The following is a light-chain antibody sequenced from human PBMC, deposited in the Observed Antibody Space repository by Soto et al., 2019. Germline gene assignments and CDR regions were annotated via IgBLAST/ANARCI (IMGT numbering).Light chain of an antibody. V-gene: IGKV1-5*01. CDR2: DAS. CDR3: QQYYTYSWT. J-gene: IGKJ1*01. Sequence: DNQMPQSPSTLSASVGDRVTITCRASQSVGRYVAWYQQKPGRAPKLLIYDASSVESGVPSSFSGSGSGTEFTLTISSLEPDEFATYYCQQYYTYSWTFGQGTKVEFK. CDR1: QSVGRY.